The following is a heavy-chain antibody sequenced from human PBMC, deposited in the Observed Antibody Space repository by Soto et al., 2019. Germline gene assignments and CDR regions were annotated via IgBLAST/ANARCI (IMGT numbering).Heavy chain of an antibody. J-gene: IGHJ6*03. Sequence: QVQLVQSGAEVKKPGASVKVSCKASGYTFTSYDINWVRQATGQGLEWMGWMNPNSGNTGYAQKFQGRVTMTRNTPRSKAYMELGGLRSEDTAVYDGGRGGGVVLWFGESPTIARIEDYYYYMDVWGKGTTVTVSS. V-gene: IGHV1-8*01. D-gene: IGHD3-10*01. CDR3: GRGGGVVLWFGESPTIARIEDYYYYMDV. CDR2: MNPNSGNT. CDR1: GYTFTSYD.